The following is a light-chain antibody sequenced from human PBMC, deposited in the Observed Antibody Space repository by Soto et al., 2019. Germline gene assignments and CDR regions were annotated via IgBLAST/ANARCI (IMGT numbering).Light chain of an antibody. V-gene: IGKV3-20*01. Sequence: EIVLTQSPGTLSLSPGERATLSCRASQSVRSHYLAWYPQTPGQAPRLLIYDASSRAAGIPGRFTGGGSGTDFPLTISRLESEDFAVYCCQQYGISPYNFGQGPKLEI. CDR3: QQYGISPYN. CDR1: QSVRSHY. CDR2: DAS. J-gene: IGKJ2*01.